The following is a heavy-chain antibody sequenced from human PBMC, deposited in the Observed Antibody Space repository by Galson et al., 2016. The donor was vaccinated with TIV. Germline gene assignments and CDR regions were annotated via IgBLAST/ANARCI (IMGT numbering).Heavy chain of an antibody. J-gene: IGHJ4*02. V-gene: IGHV1-46*01. CDR2: INPSGGST. CDR1: GYTFINHY. CDR3: ARDAGYSYGRAFDY. D-gene: IGHD5-18*01. Sequence: SVKVSCKASGYTFINHYMHWVRQAPGQGLEWMGIINPSGGSTTYAQKFQGRVTMTRDTSTSTVYMALSSLRSEDTAVYYCARDAGYSYGRAFDYWGQGTLVTASS.